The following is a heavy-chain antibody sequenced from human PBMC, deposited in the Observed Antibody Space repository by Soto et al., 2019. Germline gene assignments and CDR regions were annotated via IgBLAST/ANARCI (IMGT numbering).Heavy chain of an antibody. D-gene: IGHD1-26*01. V-gene: IGHV3-48*03. Sequence: GGSLRLSCAASGFTFSSYEMNWVRQAPGKGLEWVSYISGSGSTIYYADFVKGRFTISRDNARKSPYLQMDSLRAEDTAVYYCARLDYRTFDYWGQGTLVTVSS. CDR1: GFTFSSYE. J-gene: IGHJ4*02. CDR2: ISGSGSTI. CDR3: ARLDYRTFDY.